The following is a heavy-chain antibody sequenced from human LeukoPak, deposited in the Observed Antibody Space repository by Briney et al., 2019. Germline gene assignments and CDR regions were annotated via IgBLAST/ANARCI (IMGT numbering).Heavy chain of an antibody. Sequence: GGSLRLSCAASGFTFSSYAMSWVRQAPGKGLEWVSAISGSGGSTYYADSVKGRFTISRDSAKNSVYLQMSSLRAEDTAVYYCAKEDSSGWEDWFDPWGQGTLVTVSS. CDR1: GFTFSSYA. CDR2: ISGSGGST. D-gene: IGHD6-19*01. J-gene: IGHJ5*02. CDR3: AKEDSSGWEDWFDP. V-gene: IGHV3-23*01.